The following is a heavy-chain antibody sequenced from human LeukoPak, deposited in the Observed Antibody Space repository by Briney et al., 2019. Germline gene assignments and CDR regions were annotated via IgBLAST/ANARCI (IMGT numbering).Heavy chain of an antibody. J-gene: IGHJ4*02. CDR3: ARSNQADDY. CDR2: INPGGSSI. Sequence: GGSLRLSCAASGFTFSSYWMHWVRQVPGKGLVWVARINPGGSSITYADSEKGRFTISRDNAKNTLYLQMDSLRAEDTGVYYCARSNQADDYWGQGTLVTVSS. D-gene: IGHD1-14*01. V-gene: IGHV3-74*01. CDR1: GFTFSSYW.